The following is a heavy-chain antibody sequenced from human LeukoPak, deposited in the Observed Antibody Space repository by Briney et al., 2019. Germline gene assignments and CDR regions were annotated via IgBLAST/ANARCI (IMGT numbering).Heavy chain of an antibody. D-gene: IGHD3-16*01. V-gene: IGHV4-39*07. Sequence: PSETLSLTCTVSGGSISSSSYYWGWIRQPPGKGLEWIGSIYSSGSTYYNPSLKSRVTISVDTSNNQFSLKLSSVTAADTAVYYCARAGVMITFGGQFYFDSWGQGTLVTVSS. J-gene: IGHJ4*02. CDR3: ARAGVMITFGGQFYFDS. CDR1: GGSISSSSYY. CDR2: IYSSGST.